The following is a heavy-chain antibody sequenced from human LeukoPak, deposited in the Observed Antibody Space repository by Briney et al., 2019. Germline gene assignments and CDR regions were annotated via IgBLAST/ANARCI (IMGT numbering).Heavy chain of an antibody. CDR3: ARGSMREYGSGWRGLAY. J-gene: IGHJ4*02. CDR1: GGTISSYY. Sequence: SETLSLTCSVSGGTISSYYWSWIRQPPRRELAWIGYVYYSRSTSYNPSLRSRVTISVDMSENQFSLKLSSMTAADTAVYYGARGSMREYGSGWRGLAYWGQGILVTVSS. V-gene: IGHV4-59*08. CDR2: VYYSRST. D-gene: IGHD6-19*01.